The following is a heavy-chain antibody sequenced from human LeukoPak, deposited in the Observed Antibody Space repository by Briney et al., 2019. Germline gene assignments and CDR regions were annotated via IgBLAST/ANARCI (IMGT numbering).Heavy chain of an antibody. Sequence: GGSLRLSCAASGFTFSSYWMRWVRQAPGKGLEWVANIKQDGSEKYYVDSVKGRFTISRDNAKNTLYLQMNSLRAEDTAVYDCARRRGYCSSTSCSHYYFDYWGQGTLVTVSS. CDR3: ARRRGYCSSTSCSHYYFDY. V-gene: IGHV3-7*01. CDR2: IKQDGSEK. D-gene: IGHD2-2*01. J-gene: IGHJ4*02. CDR1: GFTFSSYW.